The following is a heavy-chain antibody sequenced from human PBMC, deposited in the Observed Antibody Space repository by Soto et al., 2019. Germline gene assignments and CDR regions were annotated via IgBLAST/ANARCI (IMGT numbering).Heavy chain of an antibody. CDR1: GFTFSSYA. V-gene: IGHV3-23*01. Sequence: PGGSLRLSCVASGFTFSSYAMSWVRQAPGKGLEWVSAISGSGGTTYYADSVKGRFTISRDNSKNTLYLQMNSLRAEDTAVYYCAAVTTDNYYYYYGMDVWGQGTTVTVSS. D-gene: IGHD4-4*01. CDR2: ISGSGGTT. CDR3: AAVTTDNYYYYYGMDV. J-gene: IGHJ6*02.